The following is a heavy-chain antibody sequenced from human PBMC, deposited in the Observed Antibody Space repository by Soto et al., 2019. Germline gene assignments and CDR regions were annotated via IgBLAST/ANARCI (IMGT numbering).Heavy chain of an antibody. D-gene: IGHD2-15*01. V-gene: IGHV4-59*08. J-gene: IGHJ3*02. CDR2: IYYSGST. CDR1: GGSISSYY. CDR3: ARPLAGCSGGSCYSVWAFDI. Sequence: SETLSLTCTVSGGSISSYYWSWIRQPPGKGLEWIGYIYYSGSTNYNPSLKSRVTISVDTSKNQFSLKLSSVTAADTAVYYCARPLAGCSGGSCYSVWAFDIWGQGTMVTVSS.